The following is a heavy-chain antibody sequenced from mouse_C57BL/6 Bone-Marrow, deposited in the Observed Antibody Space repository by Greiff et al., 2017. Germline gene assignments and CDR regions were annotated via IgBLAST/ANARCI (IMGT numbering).Heavy chain of an antibody. CDR3: TRWGIATVGVPFDY. CDR1: GYTFTDYE. D-gene: IGHD1-1*01. CDR2: IDPETGGT. V-gene: IGHV1-15*01. J-gene: IGHJ2*01. Sequence: VQLQQSGAELVRPGASVTLSCKASGYTFTDYEMHWVKQTPVHGLEWIGAIDPETGGTAYNQKFKGKAILTADKSSSTAYMELRSLTSEDSAVYYCTRWGIATVGVPFDYWGQGTTLTVSS.